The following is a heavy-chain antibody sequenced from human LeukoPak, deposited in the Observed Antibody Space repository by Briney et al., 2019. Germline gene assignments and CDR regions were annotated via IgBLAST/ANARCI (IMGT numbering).Heavy chain of an antibody. D-gene: IGHD3-22*01. Sequence: GGPLRLSCAASGFTFRSYGMHWVRQAPGKGLEYVSAISSNGGRTYYANSVKGRFTISKDNSRNTLYLQMGSLRAEDMAVYYCATYYYDSGGFHFHHWGQGTLVTVPS. CDR2: ISSNGGRT. J-gene: IGHJ1*01. V-gene: IGHV3-64*01. CDR3: ATYYYDSGGFHFHH. CDR1: GFTFRSYG.